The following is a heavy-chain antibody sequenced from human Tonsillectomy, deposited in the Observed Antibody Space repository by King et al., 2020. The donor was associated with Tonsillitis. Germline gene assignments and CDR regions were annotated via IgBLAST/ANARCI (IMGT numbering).Heavy chain of an antibody. CDR2: ISGSGVTT. J-gene: IGHJ6*02. V-gene: IGHV3-23*04. CDR1: GFNFNNYD. Sequence: VQLGESGGGLVQPGGSLRRSCAASGFNFNNYDMSWVRQAPGKGLECVSAISGSGVTTSHAHSVKGRFTNSRANSKNTLYLQMNSLRAEDTAVYYCAKGTLGFLEWYYYGMDVWGQGTTVTVSS. CDR3: AKGTLGFLEWYYYGMDV. D-gene: IGHD3-3*01.